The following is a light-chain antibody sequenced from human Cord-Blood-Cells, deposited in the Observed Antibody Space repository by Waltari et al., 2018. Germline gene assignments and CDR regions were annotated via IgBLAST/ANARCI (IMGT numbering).Light chain of an antibody. Sequence: QSVLTQPPSASGTPGQRVTISCSGSSPNIGSNYVYWYQQLPGTAPKLLIYRNNQRPSGVPDRFSGSKSGTSASLAISGLRSDDEADYYCAAWDDSLGWVFGGGTKLTVL. V-gene: IGLV1-47*01. CDR1: SPNIGSNY. J-gene: IGLJ3*02. CDR2: RNN. CDR3: AAWDDSLGWV.